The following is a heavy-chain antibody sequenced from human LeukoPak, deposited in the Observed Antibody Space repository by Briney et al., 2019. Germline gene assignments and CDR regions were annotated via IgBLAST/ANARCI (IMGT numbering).Heavy chain of an antibody. V-gene: IGHV3-11*04. Sequence: PGGSLRLSCAASGFTFSDYYMSWIRQAPGKGLEWVSYISSSGSTTYYADSVKGRFTISRDNAKTSLYLQMNSLRAEDTAVYYCARDRILNYYYYMDVWGKGTTVTDSS. J-gene: IGHJ6*03. CDR2: ISSSGSTT. CDR1: GFTFSDYY. D-gene: IGHD2/OR15-2a*01. CDR3: ARDRILNYYYYMDV.